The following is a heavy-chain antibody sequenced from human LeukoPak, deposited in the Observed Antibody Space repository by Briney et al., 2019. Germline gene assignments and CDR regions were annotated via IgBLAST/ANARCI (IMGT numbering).Heavy chain of an antibody. CDR1: GYTFSSYT. CDR2: INTNTGNP. V-gene: IGHV7-4-1*02. D-gene: IGHD5-18*01. CDR3: GRDPRLGIRGYTYGYIEY. Sequence: GASVKVSCKTSGYTFSSYTITWVRQAPGQGLQWTGWINTNTGNPTYAQGFTGRYVFSLDTSVSTAYLQISGLTADDTAVYFCGRDPRLGIRGYTYGYIEYWGQGTLVTVSS. J-gene: IGHJ4*02.